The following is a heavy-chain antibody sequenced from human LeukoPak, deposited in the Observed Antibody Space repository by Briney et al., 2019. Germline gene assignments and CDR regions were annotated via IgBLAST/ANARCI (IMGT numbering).Heavy chain of an antibody. D-gene: IGHD6-13*01. Sequence: ASVKVSCKASGYTFTSYDINWVRQATGQGHEWMGWMNPNSGNTGYAQKFQGRVTMTRNTSISTAYMELSSLRSEDTAVYYCARGEQQSYYFDYWGQGTLVTVSS. CDR2: MNPNSGNT. CDR1: GYTFTSYD. J-gene: IGHJ4*02. V-gene: IGHV1-8*01. CDR3: ARGEQQSYYFDY.